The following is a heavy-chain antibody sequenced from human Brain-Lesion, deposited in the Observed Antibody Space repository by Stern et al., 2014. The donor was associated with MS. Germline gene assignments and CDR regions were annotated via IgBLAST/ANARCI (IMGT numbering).Heavy chain of an antibody. CDR2: IYYSGNT. CDR3: ARVAALAMPLQYNWFDP. V-gene: IGHV4-31*01. CDR1: GDSISSGGYY. Sequence: HVQLQESGPGLVKPSQTLSLTCSVSGDSISSGGYYWSWIRQHPGKALQWIGNIYYSGNTYYNPSLKSLVTISVDMSKNQFSLNLNSVTAADTAVYFCARVAALAMPLQYNWFDPWGQGILVTVSS. J-gene: IGHJ5*02. D-gene: IGHD2-2*01.